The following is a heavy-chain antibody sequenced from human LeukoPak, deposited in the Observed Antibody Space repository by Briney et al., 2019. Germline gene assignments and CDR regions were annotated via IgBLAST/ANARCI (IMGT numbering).Heavy chain of an antibody. CDR1: GFTVSSDY. CDR3: AKDSRSRNGIYDPFDI. Sequence: GSLRLSCVVSGFTVSSDYMSWVRQAPGKGLECVSLIYTGGSTYYADSVKGRFTVSRDNSKNTLSLQMNSLRLEDTAVYFCAKDSRSRNGIYDPFDIWGQGTMVTVSS. D-gene: IGHD2-8*01. V-gene: IGHV3-53*01. CDR2: IYTGGST. J-gene: IGHJ3*02.